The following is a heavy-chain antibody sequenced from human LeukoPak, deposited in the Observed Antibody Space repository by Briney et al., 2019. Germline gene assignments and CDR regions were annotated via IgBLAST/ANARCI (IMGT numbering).Heavy chain of an antibody. V-gene: IGHV3-7*01. J-gene: IGHJ6*02. CDR2: INQDGSEK. Sequence: GGSLRLSCAASGFTFSSYWMSWVRQAPGKGLEWVANINQDGSEKYYVDSVKGRFTISRDNAKNLLYLQMNSLRAEDTAVFYCAREGVANGMDVWGQGTTVTVSS. CDR1: GFTFSSYW. D-gene: IGHD5-12*01. CDR3: AREGVANGMDV.